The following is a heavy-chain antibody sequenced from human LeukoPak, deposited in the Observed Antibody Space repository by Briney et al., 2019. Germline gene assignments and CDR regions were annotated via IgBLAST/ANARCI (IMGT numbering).Heavy chain of an antibody. J-gene: IGHJ4*02. CDR1: GGSTSSSSYY. D-gene: IGHD1-26*01. CDR3: ARLWRIVGAKSGCYFDY. CDR2: IYYSGST. V-gene: IGHV4-39*07. Sequence: SETLSLTCTVSGGSTSSSSYYWGWIRQPPGKGLEWIGSIYYSGSTYYNPSLKSRVTISVDTSKNQFSLKLSSVTAADTAVYYCARLWRIVGAKSGCYFDYWGQGTLVTVSS.